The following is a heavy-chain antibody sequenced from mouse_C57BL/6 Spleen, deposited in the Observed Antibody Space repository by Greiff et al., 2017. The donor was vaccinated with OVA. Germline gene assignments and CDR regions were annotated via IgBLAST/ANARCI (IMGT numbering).Heavy chain of an antibody. CDR2: IRRGGST. D-gene: IGHD1-1*01. CDR3: AKIADYGSSDEYFDV. J-gene: IGHJ1*03. Sequence: QVQLQQSGPGLVQPSQSLSITCTVSGFSLTSYGVHWVRQSPGTGLAWLGVIRRGGSTDYNAAFMSNLSITKDNSKSQVVVKMNRLQAEYTTIYCCAKIADYGSSDEYFDVWGTGTTVTVSS. V-gene: IGHV2-5*01. CDR1: GFSLTSYG.